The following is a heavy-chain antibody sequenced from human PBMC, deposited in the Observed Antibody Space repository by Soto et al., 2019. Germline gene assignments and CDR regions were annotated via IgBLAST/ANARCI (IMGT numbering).Heavy chain of an antibody. J-gene: IGHJ1*01. V-gene: IGHV1-18*01. Sequence: QVQLLQSGAEVKKPGASVKVSCKASGYTFTSYGMNWVRQAPGQGLEWMGWINAYNGNTKYAQKFQGRVTLTTDTSTSTAYMELRSLRSDDTAVYYCTNSPGPLRSAFQDWGQGTPVIVSS. CDR2: INAYNGNT. CDR3: TNSPGPLRSAFQD. CDR1: GYTFTSYG.